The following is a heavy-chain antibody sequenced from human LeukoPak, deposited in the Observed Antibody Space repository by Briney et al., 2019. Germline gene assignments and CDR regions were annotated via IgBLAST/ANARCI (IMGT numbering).Heavy chain of an antibody. Sequence: PGGSLRLSCAASGFTFSSYSMNWVRQAPGKGLEWVSYISSSSSTIYYAGSVKGRFTISRENAKNSLYLQMNNLRAGDTAVYYCARAPLKYESVGDAFDVWGQGTMVTVSS. CDR1: GFTFSSYS. CDR3: ARAPLKYESVGDAFDV. D-gene: IGHD1-26*01. V-gene: IGHV3-48*01. J-gene: IGHJ3*01. CDR2: ISSSSSTI.